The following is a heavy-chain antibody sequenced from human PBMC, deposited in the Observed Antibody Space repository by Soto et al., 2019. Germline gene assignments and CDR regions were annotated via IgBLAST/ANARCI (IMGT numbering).Heavy chain of an antibody. CDR3: AKDRLRGCSSTSCSLYYYYGMDV. V-gene: IGHV3-30*18. Sequence: QVQLVESGGGVVQPGRSLRLSCAASGFTFSSYGMHWVRQAPGKGLEWVAVISYDGSNKYYADSVKGRFTISRDNSKNPLYLKMNSLRAEDTAVYYCAKDRLRGCSSTSCSLYYYYGMDVWGQGTTVTVSS. J-gene: IGHJ6*02. CDR1: GFTFSSYG. CDR2: ISYDGSNK. D-gene: IGHD2-2*01.